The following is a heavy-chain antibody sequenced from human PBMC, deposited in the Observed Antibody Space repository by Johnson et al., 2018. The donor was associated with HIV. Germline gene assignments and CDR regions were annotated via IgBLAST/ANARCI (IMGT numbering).Heavy chain of an antibody. CDR1: GFTFSSYA. V-gene: IGHV3-30-3*01. D-gene: IGHD6-19*01. CDR2: ISYDGSNK. CDR3: AKEASGWYHAGDAFDI. J-gene: IGHJ3*02. Sequence: QVQLVESVGGVVQPGRSLRLSCAASGFTFSSYAMHWVRQAPGKGLEWVAVISYDGSNKYYADSVKGRFTISRDNSKNTLYLQMNSLRAEDTAVYYCAKEASGWYHAGDAFDIWGQGTMVTVSS.